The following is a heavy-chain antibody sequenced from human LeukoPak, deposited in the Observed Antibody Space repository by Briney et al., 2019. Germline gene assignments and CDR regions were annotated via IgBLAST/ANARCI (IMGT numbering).Heavy chain of an antibody. Sequence: SETLSLTCTVSGGSISSGGYYWNWIRQHPGKGLEWIGYIYYSGSTYYNPSLKSRVTISADTSKNQFSLKLSSVTAADTAVYYCARDEYYYGSGSYGAFDIWGQGTMVTVSS. CDR3: ARDEYYYGSGSYGAFDI. CDR2: IYYSGST. CDR1: GGSISSGGYY. D-gene: IGHD3-10*01. J-gene: IGHJ3*02. V-gene: IGHV4-31*03.